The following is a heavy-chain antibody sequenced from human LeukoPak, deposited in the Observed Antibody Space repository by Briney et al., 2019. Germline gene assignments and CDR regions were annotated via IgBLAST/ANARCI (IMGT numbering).Heavy chain of an antibody. D-gene: IGHD6-6*01. CDR3: AVFIAARGGYYYYGMDV. CDR1: GYTFTSYD. Sequence: ASVKVSCKASGYTFTSYDINWVRQATGQGLEWMGWMNPNNGNTGYAQKFQGRVTMTRNTSISTAYMELSSLRSEDTAVYYCAVFIAARGGYYYYGMDVWGQGTTVTVSS. CDR2: MNPNNGNT. J-gene: IGHJ6*02. V-gene: IGHV1-8*01.